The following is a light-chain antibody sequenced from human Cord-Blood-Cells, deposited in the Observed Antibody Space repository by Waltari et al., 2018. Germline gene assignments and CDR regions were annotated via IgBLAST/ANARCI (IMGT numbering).Light chain of an antibody. J-gene: IGLJ1*01. CDR1: NIGSTS. CDR3: QVWDSSSDHYV. CDR2: YDS. Sequence: SYVLTQPPSVSVAPGKTARITCGGNNIGSTSVQWYQQKPGQAPVLVIYYDSDRPSWIPERFSGSNSGNTATLTISRVEAGDEADYYCQVWDSSSDHYVFGTGTKVTVL. V-gene: IGLV3-21*04.